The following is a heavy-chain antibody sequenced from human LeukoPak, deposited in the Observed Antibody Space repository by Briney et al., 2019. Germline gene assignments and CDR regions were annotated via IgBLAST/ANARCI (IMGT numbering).Heavy chain of an antibody. Sequence: PGGSLRLSCAASGFTFSSYWTSWVRQAPGKGLEWVANIKQDGSEKYYVDSVKGRFTISRDNAKNSLYLQMNSLRAEDTAVYYCAREDPGIAVAGTFDYWGQGTLVTVSS. V-gene: IGHV3-7*01. CDR2: IKQDGSEK. J-gene: IGHJ4*02. CDR3: AREDPGIAVAGTFDY. D-gene: IGHD6-19*01. CDR1: GFTFSSYW.